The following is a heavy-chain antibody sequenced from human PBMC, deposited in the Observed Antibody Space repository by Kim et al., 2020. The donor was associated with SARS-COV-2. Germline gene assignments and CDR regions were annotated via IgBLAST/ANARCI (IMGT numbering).Heavy chain of an antibody. CDR3: AGRLRITMVRGVTYPNY. J-gene: IGHJ4*02. D-gene: IGHD3-10*01. V-gene: IGHV4-34*01. Sequence: LKSRVTISVDTSKNQFSLKLSSVTAADTAVYYCAGRLRITMVRGVTYPNYWGQGTLVTVSS.